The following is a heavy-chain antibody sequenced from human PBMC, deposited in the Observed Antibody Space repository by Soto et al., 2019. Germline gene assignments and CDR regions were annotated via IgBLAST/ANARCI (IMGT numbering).Heavy chain of an antibody. Sequence: QVQLVQSGAEVKKPGASVKVSCKASGYTFTSYGISWVRQATGQGLEWMGWISAYNGNTNYAQKLQGRVTRTRDTSTSTAYMELSSLRSDDTAVYYCARDAPTRAAQDDYWCKGTLVTVSS. J-gene: IGHJ4*02. CDR3: ARDAPTRAAQDDY. CDR2: ISAYNGNT. CDR1: GYTFTSYG. V-gene: IGHV1-18*01. D-gene: IGHD2-2*01.